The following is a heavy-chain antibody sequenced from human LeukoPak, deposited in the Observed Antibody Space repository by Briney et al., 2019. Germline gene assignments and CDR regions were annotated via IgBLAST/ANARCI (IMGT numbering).Heavy chain of an antibody. CDR3: ARGGYCTGGRCYGEYY. V-gene: IGHV1-2*02. D-gene: IGHD2-15*01. J-gene: IGHJ4*02. CDR2: INPNSGVT. CDR1: GYSFTDSY. Sequence: ASVKVSCKASGYSFTDSYMQWVRQAPGQGLEWMGWINPNSGVTDYAQKFQGRVTMTRDTSISTAYMELSRLRSDDTAVYYCARGGYCTGGRCYGEYYWGQGTLVTVSS.